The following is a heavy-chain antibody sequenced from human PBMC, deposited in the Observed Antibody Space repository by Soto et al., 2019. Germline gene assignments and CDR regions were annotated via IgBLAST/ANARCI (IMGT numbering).Heavy chain of an antibody. V-gene: IGHV1-18*01. Sequence: PSVKVSCKASGYTFTTYGIRWVRQAPGQGLEWMGWISPYIGNTNYAQKLQGRVTMTTDTSTSTAYMELRSLRSDDTAVYYCARDCSGGSCYSRYWGQGTPVTVSS. J-gene: IGHJ4*02. CDR1: GYTFTTYG. D-gene: IGHD2-15*01. CDR3: ARDCSGGSCYSRY. CDR2: ISPYIGNT.